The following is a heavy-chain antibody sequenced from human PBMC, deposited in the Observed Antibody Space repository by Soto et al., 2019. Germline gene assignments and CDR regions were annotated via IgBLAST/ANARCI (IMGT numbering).Heavy chain of an antibody. J-gene: IGHJ6*02. CDR1: GGSFSGYY. CDR2: INHSGST. D-gene: IGHD5-12*01. V-gene: IGHV4-34*01. Sequence: SETLSLTCAVYGGSFSGYYWSWIRQPPGKGLEWIGEINHSGSTNYNPSLESRVTTSVDTSKNQFSLRLSSVTAADTAVYYCARADIVATINYYYYTMDVWGQGTTVTVSS. CDR3: ARADIVATINYYYYTMDV.